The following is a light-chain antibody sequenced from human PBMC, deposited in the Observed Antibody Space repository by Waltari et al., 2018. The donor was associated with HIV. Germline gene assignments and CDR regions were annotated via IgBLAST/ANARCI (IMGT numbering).Light chain of an antibody. Sequence: EIVLTQSPGTLSLSPGDSVTLSCRASQRLSLRYIAWYQQRPGQPTRLLIYEGVTRATGIPDRFSGSGSVRDFSLSISRLEPEDFAVYFCQQYSDSPPGTFGQGTKVEMK. J-gene: IGKJ1*01. CDR2: EGV. CDR3: QQYSDSPPGT. V-gene: IGKV3-20*01. CDR1: QRLSLRY.